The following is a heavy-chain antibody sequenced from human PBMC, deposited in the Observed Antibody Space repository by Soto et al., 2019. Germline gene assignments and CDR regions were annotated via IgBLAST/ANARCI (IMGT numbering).Heavy chain of an antibody. D-gene: IGHD3-10*01. V-gene: IGHV5-51*01. CDR1: GYSFTSYW. CDR3: ARRKSSGTHDY. Sequence: GESLKISCKGSGYSFTSYWIGWVRQMPGKGLEWMGIIYPSDSDTTYSPSFQGQVTISADKSISTAYLQWSSLKASDTAIYYCARRKSSGTHDYWGQGTLVTVSS. J-gene: IGHJ4*02. CDR2: IYPSDSDT.